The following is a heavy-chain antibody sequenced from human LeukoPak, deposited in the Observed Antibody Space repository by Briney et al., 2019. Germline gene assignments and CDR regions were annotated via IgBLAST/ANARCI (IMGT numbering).Heavy chain of an antibody. V-gene: IGHV3-30*04. CDR1: GFTFSSYA. J-gene: IGHJ3*02. D-gene: IGHD6-25*01. CDR3: ARDQADDAFDI. Sequence: GGSLRLSCAASGFTFSSYAMHWVRQAPGKGLEWVAVISYEGSNKYYADSVKGRFTISRDNSKNTLYLQMNSLRAEDTAVYYCARDQADDAFDIWGQGTMVTVSS. CDR2: ISYEGSNK.